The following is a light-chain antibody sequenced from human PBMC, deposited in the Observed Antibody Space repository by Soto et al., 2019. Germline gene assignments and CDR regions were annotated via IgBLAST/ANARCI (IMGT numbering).Light chain of an antibody. CDR1: QSVRSNF. CDR2: GAS. CDR3: QQYGSLPYA. V-gene: IGKV3-20*01. J-gene: IGKJ2*01. Sequence: EIVLTQSPGTLSLSPGERATLSCRASQSVRSNFLTWYQQIPGRAPRLLIYGASSRATGIPDRFSGSGSGTDFTLSISILEPEDSAVYYCQQYGSLPYAFGQGTKLEIK.